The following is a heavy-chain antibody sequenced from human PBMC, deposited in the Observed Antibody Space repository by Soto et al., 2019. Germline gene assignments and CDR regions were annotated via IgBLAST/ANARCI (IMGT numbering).Heavy chain of an antibody. V-gene: IGHV4-59*01. J-gene: IGHJ6*02. D-gene: IGHD5-12*01. CDR3: ARGRGSYYYYPMDV. CDR1: GGAISTFY. Sequence: PSETLSPTCTVSGGAISTFYWSLIRQPPGKGPEWIGYIYYNGNSNYNPSLKSRVTMSVDTSKNQVSLKLTSVTDADTAVYYCARGRGSYYYYPMDVWGQGTTVTVSS. CDR2: IYYNGNS.